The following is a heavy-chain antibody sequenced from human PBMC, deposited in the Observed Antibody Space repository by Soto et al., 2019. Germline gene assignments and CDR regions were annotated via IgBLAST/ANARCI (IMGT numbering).Heavy chain of an antibody. D-gene: IGHD3-3*01. V-gene: IGHV3-21*01. CDR2: ISSSSSYI. Sequence: EVQLVESGEGLVKPGGSLRLSCAASGFTFSSYSMNWVRQAPGKGLEWVSSISSSSSYIYYADSVKGRFTISRDNAKNSLYLQMNSLRAEDTAVYYCARDCFWSGYVLGYYYGMDVWGQGTTVTVSS. CDR3: ARDCFWSGYVLGYYYGMDV. CDR1: GFTFSSYS. J-gene: IGHJ6*02.